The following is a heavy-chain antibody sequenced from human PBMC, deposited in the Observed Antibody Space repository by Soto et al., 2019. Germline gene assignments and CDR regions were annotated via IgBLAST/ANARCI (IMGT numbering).Heavy chain of an antibody. Sequence: PGGSLRLSCAASGFTSSDYYMNWIRQAPGKGLEWVSYISSSGRTIYYADSVKGRFTISRDNAKNSLYLQMNSLRAEDTAVYYCAREWVTMGYWGQGTLVTVSS. CDR3: AREWVTMGY. CDR2: ISSSGRTI. J-gene: IGHJ4*02. V-gene: IGHV3-11*01. D-gene: IGHD3-10*01. CDR1: GFTSSDYY.